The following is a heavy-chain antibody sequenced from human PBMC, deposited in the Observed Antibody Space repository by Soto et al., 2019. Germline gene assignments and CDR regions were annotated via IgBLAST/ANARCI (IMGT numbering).Heavy chain of an antibody. V-gene: IGHV4-39*01. CDR2: IYYSGST. J-gene: IGHJ4*02. D-gene: IGHD5-18*01. Sequence: PSETLSLTCTVTGDSISSRSYYWGWIRQPPGKGLEWIGSIYYSGSTYNNPSLRSRVSMSIDTSKDQFSLKLKSVTAADTAVYYCAIVDTAMVEFDYWGQGTLVTVSS. CDR1: GDSISSRSYY. CDR3: AIVDTAMVEFDY.